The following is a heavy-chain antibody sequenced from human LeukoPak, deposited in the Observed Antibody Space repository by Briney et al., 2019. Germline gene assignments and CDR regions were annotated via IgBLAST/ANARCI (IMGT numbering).Heavy chain of an antibody. CDR3: ARDREYSSNGWFDP. J-gene: IGHJ5*02. D-gene: IGHD6-6*01. CDR1: GFTVSSYS. V-gene: IGHV3-21*01. CDR2: ISSSSSYI. Sequence: GGSLRLSCAASGFTVSSYSMNWVRQAPGKGLEWVSSISSSSSYIYYADSVKGRFTISRDNAKNSLYLQMNSLRAEDTAVYYCARDREYSSNGWFDPWGQGTLVTVSS.